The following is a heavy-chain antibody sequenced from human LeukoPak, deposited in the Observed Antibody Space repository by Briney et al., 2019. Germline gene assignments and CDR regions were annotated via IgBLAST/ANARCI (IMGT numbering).Heavy chain of an antibody. D-gene: IGHD6-13*01. J-gene: IGHJ4*02. Sequence: PGGSLRLSCAASGFTFSSYTMTWVRQAPGKGLEWVSAISAGGGSTFYADSVKGRFTISRDNSKNTLYLQMNSLRAEDTAVYYCAKGRLAAAGTFFDYWGQGTLVTVSS. V-gene: IGHV3-23*01. CDR1: GFTFSSYT. CDR2: ISAGGGST. CDR3: AKGRLAAAGTFFDY.